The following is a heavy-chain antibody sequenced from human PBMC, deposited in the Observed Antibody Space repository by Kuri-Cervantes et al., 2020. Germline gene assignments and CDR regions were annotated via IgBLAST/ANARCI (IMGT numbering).Heavy chain of an antibody. V-gene: IGHV3-48*01. Sequence: GGSLRLSCAASGFTFSSYSMNWVRQAPGKGLEWVSYISSSSSTIYYADSVKGRFTISRHNSKNTLYLQMNSLRAEDTAVYYCAKDSPYSSSLYYLDYWGQGTLVTVSS. CDR2: ISSSSSTI. J-gene: IGHJ4*02. D-gene: IGHD6-13*01. CDR1: GFTFSSYS. CDR3: AKDSPYSSSLYYLDY.